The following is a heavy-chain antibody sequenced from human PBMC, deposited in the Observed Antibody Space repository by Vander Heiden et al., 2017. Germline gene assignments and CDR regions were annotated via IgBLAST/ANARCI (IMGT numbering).Heavy chain of an antibody. V-gene: IGHV4-39*01. Sequence: QLQLQESGPGLVKPSETLSLTRTVPDGFISGTRSYWGWIRQPPGKGLEWIGSISYGGNTYYNPTLKSRVTISMDTSKGQFSLDLSSVAAADTAVYYCARGPYRPEFDYWGQGTLVTVPS. CDR3: ARGPYRPEFDY. D-gene: IGHD3-16*02. CDR2: ISYGGNT. CDR1: DGFISGTRSY. J-gene: IGHJ4*02.